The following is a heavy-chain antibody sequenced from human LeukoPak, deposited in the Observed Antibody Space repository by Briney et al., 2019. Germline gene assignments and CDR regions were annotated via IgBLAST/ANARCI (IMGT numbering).Heavy chain of an antibody. CDR3: AKGVDILTGYLSYFDY. D-gene: IGHD3-9*01. Sequence: GGSLRLSCAASGFTFRTYAMNWVRQAPGKGLEWVSGISASGDNTYYADSVKGRFTISRDNSKNTLYLQMNSLRAEDTAVYYCAKGVDILTGYLSYFDYWGQGTLVTVSS. J-gene: IGHJ4*02. V-gene: IGHV3-23*01. CDR1: GFTFRTYA. CDR2: ISASGDNT.